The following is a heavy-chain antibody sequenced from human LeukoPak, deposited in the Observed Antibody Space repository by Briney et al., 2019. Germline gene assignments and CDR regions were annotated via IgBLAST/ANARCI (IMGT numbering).Heavy chain of an antibody. J-gene: IGHJ4*02. CDR1: GGSISSYY. CDR3: ARDERSDTSGWHSGY. Sequence: PSETLSLTCTVSGGSISSYYWSWIRQPPGKGLEWIGYIYYSGSTNYNPSLKSRVTISVDTSKNQFSLNLSSVTAADTAVYYCARDERSDTSGWHSGYWGQGTLVTVSS. D-gene: IGHD6-19*01. V-gene: IGHV4-59*01. CDR2: IYYSGST.